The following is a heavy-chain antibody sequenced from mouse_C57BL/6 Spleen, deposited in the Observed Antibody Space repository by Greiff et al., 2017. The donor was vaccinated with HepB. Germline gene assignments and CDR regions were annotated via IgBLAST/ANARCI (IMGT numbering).Heavy chain of an antibody. CDR3: GDSSGPNWFAY. D-gene: IGHD3-2*02. CDR2: IYPGDGDT. Sequence: VKLQESGPELVKPGASVKISCKASGYAFSSSWMNWVKQRPGKGLEWIGRIYPGDGDTNYNGKFKGKATLTADKSSSTAYMQLSSLTSEDSAVYFCGDSSGPNWFAYWGQGTLVTVSA. CDR1: GYAFSSSW. J-gene: IGHJ3*01. V-gene: IGHV1-82*01.